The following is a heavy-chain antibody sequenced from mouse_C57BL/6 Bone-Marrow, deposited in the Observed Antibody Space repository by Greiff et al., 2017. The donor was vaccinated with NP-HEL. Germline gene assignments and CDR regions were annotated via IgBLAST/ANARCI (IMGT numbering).Heavy chain of an antibody. Sequence: VQLKESGAELVRPGASVKLSCTASGFNIKDDYMHWVKQRHEQGLEWIGWIDPENGDTEYASKFQGKATITADTSSNTAYLQLSSLTSEDTAVYYCTPLYYGDDVWFAYWGQGTLVTVSA. J-gene: IGHJ3*01. CDR3: TPLYYGDDVWFAY. CDR2: IDPENGDT. D-gene: IGHD2-2*01. CDR1: GFNIKDDY. V-gene: IGHV14-4*01.